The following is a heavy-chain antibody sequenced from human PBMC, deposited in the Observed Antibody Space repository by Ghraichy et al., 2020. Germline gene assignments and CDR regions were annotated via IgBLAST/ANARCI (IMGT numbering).Heavy chain of an antibody. D-gene: IGHD2-15*01. J-gene: IGHJ4*02. CDR3: GRVRRGVEIDY. CDR1: GGSMSNYY. Sequence: SETLSLTCTVSGGSMSNYYWSWVRQPPGKGLEWIGYIHYSGSTNYNPSLKSRLTISVDTSRNQFSLKLRSVTAADTAVYYCGRVRRGVEIDYWGQGTLVTVSS. CDR2: IHYSGST. V-gene: IGHV4-59*01.